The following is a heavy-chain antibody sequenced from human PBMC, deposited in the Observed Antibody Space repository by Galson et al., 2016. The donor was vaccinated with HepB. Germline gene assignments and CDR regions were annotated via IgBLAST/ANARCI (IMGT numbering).Heavy chain of an antibody. J-gene: IGHJ4*02. CDR2: LRGRGSTT. D-gene: IGHD2/OR15-2a*01. Sequence: LRLSCAASTFALRNYAMSWVRQPPGKGLEWVSTLRGRGSTTFYADSVKGRFTISRDNSKTTLYLQMNSLRVEDTAVYFCAREPFISPWDYWGPGTLVTVSA. CDR1: TFALRNYA. CDR3: AREPFISPWDY. V-gene: IGHV3-23*01.